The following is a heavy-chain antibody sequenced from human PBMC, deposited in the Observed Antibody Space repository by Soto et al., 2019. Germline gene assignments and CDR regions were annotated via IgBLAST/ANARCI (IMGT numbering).Heavy chain of an antibody. CDR1: GFTFSSYA. D-gene: IGHD6-19*01. CDR2: ISSTSSYT. V-gene: IGHV3-21*01. Sequence: PGGSLRLSCAASGFTFSSYAMNWVRQTQERGLEWVSSISSTSSYTHYADSVKGRFTISRDNANNSLFLQMNSLRAEDTAVYYCARDLALAGNYWGQGALVTVPQ. J-gene: IGHJ4*02. CDR3: ARDLALAGNY.